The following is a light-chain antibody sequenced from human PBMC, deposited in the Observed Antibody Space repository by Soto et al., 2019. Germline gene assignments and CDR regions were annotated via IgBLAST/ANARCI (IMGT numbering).Light chain of an antibody. CDR3: QQSYSTLMYT. J-gene: IGKJ2*01. V-gene: IGKV1-39*01. CDR2: AAS. Sequence: DIQMTRSPSSLSASVGDRVTITCRASQTISNYLNWYQQKPGKAPKLLIYAASSLQFGVPSRFSGSGSGTDFTLTISSLQPEDFATYYCQQSYSTLMYTFGQGTKVEIK. CDR1: QTISNY.